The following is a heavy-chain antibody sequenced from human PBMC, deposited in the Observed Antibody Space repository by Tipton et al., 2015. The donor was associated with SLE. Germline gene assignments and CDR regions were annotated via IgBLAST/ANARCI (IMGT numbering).Heavy chain of an antibody. CDR3: ARESGSAGYFDY. CDR1: GFTISSNY. V-gene: IGHV3-53*05. Sequence: SLRLSCAASGFTISSNYMSWVRQAPGKGLEWVSVIYSGGSTYYADSVKGRFTISRDNSKNTLYLQMNSLRAEDTAVYYCARESGSAGYFDYWGQGTLVTVSS. CDR2: IYSGGST. D-gene: IGHD1-26*01. J-gene: IGHJ4*02.